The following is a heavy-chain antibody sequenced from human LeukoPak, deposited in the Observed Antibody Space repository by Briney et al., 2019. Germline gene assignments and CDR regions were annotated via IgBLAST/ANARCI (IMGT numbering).Heavy chain of an antibody. Sequence: ASVKVSCKASGYTFTGYYMHWVRQAPGQGLEWMGIINPSGGSTSYAQKFQGRVTMTRDMSTSTVYMELSSLRSEDTAVYYCARWKTTMVRGVKWDWFDPWGQGTLVTVSS. D-gene: IGHD3-10*01. CDR3: ARWKTTMVRGVKWDWFDP. J-gene: IGHJ5*02. CDR1: GYTFTGYY. V-gene: IGHV1-46*01. CDR2: INPSGGST.